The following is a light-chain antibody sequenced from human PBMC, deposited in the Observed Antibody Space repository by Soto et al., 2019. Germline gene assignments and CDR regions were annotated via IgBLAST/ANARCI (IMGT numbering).Light chain of an antibody. CDR1: SSDVGGYNY. V-gene: IGLV2-14*01. Sequence: QSVLTQPASVSGSPGQSITISCTGTSSDVGGYNYVSWYQRHPGKAPKLLIYEVSNRPSGVSNRFSGSRSGNTASLTISRLQAEDEADYYCSSYTSSSTLVFGTGTKVTVL. J-gene: IGLJ1*01. CDR3: SSYTSSSTLV. CDR2: EVS.